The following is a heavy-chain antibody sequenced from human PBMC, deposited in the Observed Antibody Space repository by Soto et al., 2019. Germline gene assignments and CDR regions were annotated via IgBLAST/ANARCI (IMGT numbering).Heavy chain of an antibody. V-gene: IGHV3-30*18. CDR1: GFTFSTYG. CDR2: ISYDGSNK. CDR3: AKELGEYCSGGSCYAFDY. J-gene: IGHJ4*02. Sequence: QVQLVESGGGVVQPGRSLRLSCAASGFTFSTYGMHWVRQAPGKGLEWVAVISYDGSNKYYADSVKGRFTISRDNSKNPLFPQMNSLRAEDTAVYYCAKELGEYCSGGSCYAFDYWGQGTLVTVSS. D-gene: IGHD2-15*01.